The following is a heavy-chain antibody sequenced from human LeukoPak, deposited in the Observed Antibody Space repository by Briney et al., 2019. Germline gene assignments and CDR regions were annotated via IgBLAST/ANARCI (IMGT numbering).Heavy chain of an antibody. V-gene: IGHV3-7*03. Sequence: GGSLRLSCAASGFTFSSYWMSWVRQAPGKGLEWVANIKQDGSEKYYVDSVKGRFTISRDNSKNTLYLQMNSLRAEDTAVYYCVLVGATTYYFDYWGQGTLVTVSS. D-gene: IGHD1-26*01. CDR3: VLVGATTYYFDY. CDR1: GFTFSSYW. J-gene: IGHJ4*02. CDR2: IKQDGSEK.